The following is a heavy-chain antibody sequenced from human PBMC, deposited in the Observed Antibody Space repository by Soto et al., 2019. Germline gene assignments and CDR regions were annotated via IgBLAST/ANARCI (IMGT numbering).Heavy chain of an antibody. V-gene: IGHV3-23*01. CDR1: EFTFSTYA. CDR2: ITGSGGGT. D-gene: IGHD4-17*01. CDR3: AKDPNGDYIGAFDF. J-gene: IGHJ3*01. Sequence: EVQVLASGGGLVQPGGSLRLSCAASEFTFSTYAMTWVRQAPGEGLEWVSSITGSGGGTSYADSVKGRFTISRDNSKNTLYLRMNTLRAEDTAVYYCAKDPNGDYIGAFDFWGQGTVVTVSS.